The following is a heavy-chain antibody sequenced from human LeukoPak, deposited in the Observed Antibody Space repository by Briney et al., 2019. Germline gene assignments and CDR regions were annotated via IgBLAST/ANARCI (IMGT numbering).Heavy chain of an antibody. V-gene: IGHV3-23*01. CDR2: ISGSGGTT. J-gene: IGHJ5*02. CDR3: AKDATGDGDLES. Sequence: GGSLRLSCAASGFTFSSYAMSWVRQAPGKGLEWVAVISGSGGTTYYADSVKGRFTISKDNSKNTLYLQMNSLRSEDTALYYCAKDATGDGDLESWGQGTLVTVSP. CDR1: GFTFSSYA. D-gene: IGHD4-17*01.